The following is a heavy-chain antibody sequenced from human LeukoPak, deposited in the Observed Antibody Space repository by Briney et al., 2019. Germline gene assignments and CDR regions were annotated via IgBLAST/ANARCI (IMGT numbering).Heavy chain of an antibody. J-gene: IGHJ4*02. V-gene: IGHV1-24*01. CDR2: FDPEDGET. CDR3: ATQARGYFYY. Sequence: ASEKLSCNVSGYTLTQLAMHWVRHPPAKGFEWMRGFDPEDGETVHAQKFQNSVAMNEDTSTDTANLELSSLAAEDTAVYYCATQARGYFYYWGQGTLVTVSS. CDR1: GYTLTQLA.